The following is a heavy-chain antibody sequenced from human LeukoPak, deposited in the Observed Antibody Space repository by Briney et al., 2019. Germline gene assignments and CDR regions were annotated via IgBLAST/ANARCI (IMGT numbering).Heavy chain of an antibody. J-gene: IGHJ3*02. D-gene: IGHD3-16*01. Sequence: SETLSLTCTVSGGSISSYYWSWIRQPPGKGLEWIGYIYYSGSTNYNPSLKSRVTISVDTSKKQFSLKLSSATAADTAVYYCARVLDLSKRGLDAFDIWGQGTMVTVSS. V-gene: IGHV4-59*01. CDR2: IYYSGST. CDR1: GGSISSYY. CDR3: ARVLDLSKRGLDAFDI.